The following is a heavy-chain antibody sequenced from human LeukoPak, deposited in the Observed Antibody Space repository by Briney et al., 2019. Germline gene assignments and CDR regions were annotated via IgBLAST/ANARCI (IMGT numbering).Heavy chain of an antibody. CDR2: VYDRGST. Sequence: PSETLSLTCAVYGGSFSGYYWSWIRQPPGKGLEWIGSVYDRGSTFYNPSLKSRVTISIDTFKNQFSLMLTSVTAADTAVYYCAKTGSSIAARPPDYWGQGTLVIVSS. V-gene: IGHV4-34*01. D-gene: IGHD6-6*01. CDR3: AKTGSSIAARPPDY. CDR1: GGSFSGYY. J-gene: IGHJ4*02.